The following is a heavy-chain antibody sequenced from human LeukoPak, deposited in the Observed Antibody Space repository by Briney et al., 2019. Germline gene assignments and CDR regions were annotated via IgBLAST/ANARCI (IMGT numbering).Heavy chain of an antibody. J-gene: IGHJ4*02. CDR2: IYTSGST. CDR3: AREKIAMRAFDS. Sequence: SQTLSLTCTVSGGSISSGGYYWSWIRQPAGKGLEWIGRIYTSGSTNYNPSLKSRVTISVDTSKNQFSLRLNSVTAADTAIYYCAREKIAMRAFDSWGQGTLVTVSS. D-gene: IGHD2-2*01. CDR1: GGSISSGGYY. V-gene: IGHV4-61*02.